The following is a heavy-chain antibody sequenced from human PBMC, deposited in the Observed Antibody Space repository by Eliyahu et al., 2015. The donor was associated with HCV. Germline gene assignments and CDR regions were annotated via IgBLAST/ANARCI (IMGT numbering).Heavy chain of an antibody. CDR3: AKGRYSSGSNPGYFDY. Sequence: EVQLLESGGGLVQPGGSLRLXCXASXXXFXXXAMCWVRQAPGKGLEWVSAISGSGGSTYYADSVKGRFTISRDNSKNTLYLQMNSLRAEDTAVYYCAKGRYSSGSNPGYFDYWGQGTLVTVSS. J-gene: IGHJ4*02. V-gene: IGHV3-23*01. CDR2: ISGSGGST. D-gene: IGHD6-19*01. CDR1: XXXFXXXA.